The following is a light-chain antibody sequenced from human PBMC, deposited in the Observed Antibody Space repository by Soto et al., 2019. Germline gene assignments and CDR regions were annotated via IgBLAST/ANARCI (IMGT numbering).Light chain of an antibody. CDR2: DVS. V-gene: IGLV2-14*01. CDR3: SSYTSSSTLVV. J-gene: IGLJ2*01. Sequence: QSALTQPASVSGSPGQSITISCTGTSSDVGGYNYVSWYQQHPGKVPKLMIYDVSNRPSGVSNRFSGCKSGNTASLTISGLQAEDEADYYCSSYTSSSTLVVFGGGTKLTVL. CDR1: SSDVGGYNY.